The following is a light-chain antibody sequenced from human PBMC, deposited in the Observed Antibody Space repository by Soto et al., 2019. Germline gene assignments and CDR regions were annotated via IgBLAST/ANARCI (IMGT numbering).Light chain of an antibody. CDR3: QQYGT. Sequence: DIQMTQSPSTLSASVGDRVTITCRASQSISSWLAWYQQKPGKAPKLLIYDASRLESGVPSRFSGSGSGTEFTLTISSLQPDDFATYYCQQYGTFGQGTKV. V-gene: IGKV1-5*01. J-gene: IGKJ1*01. CDR2: DAS. CDR1: QSISSW.